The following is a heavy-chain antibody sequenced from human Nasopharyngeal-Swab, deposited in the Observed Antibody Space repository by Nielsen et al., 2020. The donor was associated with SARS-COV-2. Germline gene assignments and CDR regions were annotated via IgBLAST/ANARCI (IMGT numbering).Heavy chain of an antibody. V-gene: IGHV3-23*01. CDR2: ISGSGGST. Sequence: GESLKISCAASGFTFSSYAMSWVRQAPGKGLEWVSAISGSGGSTYYADSVKGRFTISRDNSKNTLYLQMNSLRAEGTAVYYCARGGLGDYWGQGALVTVSS. CDR1: GFTFSSYA. J-gene: IGHJ4*02. CDR3: ARGGLGDY. D-gene: IGHD3-16*01.